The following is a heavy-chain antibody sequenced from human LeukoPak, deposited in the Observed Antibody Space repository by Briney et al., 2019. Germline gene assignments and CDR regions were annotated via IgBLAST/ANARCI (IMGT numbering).Heavy chain of an antibody. CDR2: IYYSGST. J-gene: IGHJ4*02. CDR3: AREVGYDFWSGYPDY. D-gene: IGHD3-3*01. V-gene: IGHV4-30-4*01. CDR1: GGSISSGDYY. Sequence: PSETLSLTCTVSGGSISSGDYYWSWIRQPPGKGLEWIGYIYYSGSTYYNPSLKSRVTISVDTSKNQFSLKLSSVTAADTAVYYCAREVGYDFWSGYPDYWGQGTLVTVSS.